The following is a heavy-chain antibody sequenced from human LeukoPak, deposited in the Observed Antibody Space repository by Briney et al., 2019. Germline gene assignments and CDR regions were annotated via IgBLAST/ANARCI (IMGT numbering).Heavy chain of an antibody. D-gene: IGHD5-24*01. CDR3: ARGRIAGGQMATAGGLGI. CDR2: INHSGST. V-gene: IGHV4-34*01. CDR1: GGSFSGYY. Sequence: ASETLSLTCAVYGGSFSGYYWSWIRQPPGKGLEWIGEINHSGSTNYIPSLKSRVTISVDTSKNQFSLKLSSVTAADTAVYYCARGRIAGGQMATAGGLGIWGQGTLVTVSS. J-gene: IGHJ4*02.